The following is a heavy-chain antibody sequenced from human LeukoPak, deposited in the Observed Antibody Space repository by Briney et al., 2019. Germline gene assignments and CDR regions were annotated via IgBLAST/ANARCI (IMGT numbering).Heavy chain of an antibody. D-gene: IGHD6-19*01. CDR1: GDSVSSNSAA. V-gene: IGHV6-1*01. CDR2: TYYRSKWYN. J-gene: IGHJ4*02. CDR3: AREVAGTYCFDY. Sequence: SQALSLTCAISGDSVSSNSAAWNWIRQSPSRGLEWLGRTYYRSKWYNDYGESVKSRITINPDTSKNQFSLHLTSVIPEDTAVYYCAREVAGTYCFDYWGQGTLVTVSS.